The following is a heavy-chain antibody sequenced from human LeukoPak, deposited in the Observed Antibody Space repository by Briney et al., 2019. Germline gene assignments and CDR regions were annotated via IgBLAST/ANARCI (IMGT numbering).Heavy chain of an antibody. CDR3: ARDPELFGAPEYYFDY. J-gene: IGHJ4*02. CDR1: GYSISSGYY. Sequence: SETLSLTCTVSGYSISSGYYWGWIRQPPGKGLEGIGSIYHSGSTYYNPSLKSRVTISVDTSKNQFPLKLSSVTAADTAVYYCARDPELFGAPEYYFDYWGQGTLVTVSS. CDR2: IYHSGST. V-gene: IGHV4-38-2*02. D-gene: IGHD3-10*01.